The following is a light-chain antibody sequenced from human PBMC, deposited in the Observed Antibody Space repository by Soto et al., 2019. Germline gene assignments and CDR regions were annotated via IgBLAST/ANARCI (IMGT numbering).Light chain of an antibody. CDR2: DVN. CDR1: SSDVGAYNY. Sequence: QSALTQPASVSGSPGQSITISCTGNSSDVGAYNYVSWYQQHPGKAPKLMIYDVNIRPSGVSNRFSGSKSGNTASLTISGRQAEDEADYYCTSWTTSTTMEFGGGTQLTVL. CDR3: TSWTTSTTME. V-gene: IGLV2-14*01. J-gene: IGLJ2*01.